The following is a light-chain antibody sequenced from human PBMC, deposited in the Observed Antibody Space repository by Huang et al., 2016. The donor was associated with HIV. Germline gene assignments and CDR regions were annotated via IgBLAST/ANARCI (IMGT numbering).Light chain of an antibody. J-gene: IGKJ1*01. CDR1: QGVSNN. CDR2: GAS. Sequence: EIVMTQSPATLSVSPGERATLSCRASQGVSNNIAWYQQKPGQTPRLLVHGASTRAPGIAAKVSGRGSGTDFTLTITSLQPEDSAVYYCQHYNNWPPWTFGPGTQVEI. CDR3: QHYNNWPPWT. V-gene: IGKV3D-15*01.